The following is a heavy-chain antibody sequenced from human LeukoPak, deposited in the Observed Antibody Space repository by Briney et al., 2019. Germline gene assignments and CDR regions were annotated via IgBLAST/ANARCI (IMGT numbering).Heavy chain of an antibody. CDR3: AKNVDTAVYLDY. CDR1: GFTFDDYA. Sequence: GGSLRLSCAASGFTFDDYAMHWVRQAPGKGLEWVSGISWNSGSIGYADSVKGRFTISRDNAKNSLYLQMNSLRAEDTALYYCAKNVDTAVYLDYWGQGTLVTVSS. J-gene: IGHJ4*02. D-gene: IGHD5-18*01. V-gene: IGHV3-9*01. CDR2: ISWNSGSI.